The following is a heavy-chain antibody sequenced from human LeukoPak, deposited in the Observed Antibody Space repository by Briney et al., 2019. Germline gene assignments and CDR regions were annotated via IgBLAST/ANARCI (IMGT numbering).Heavy chain of an antibody. Sequence: ASVKVSCKASGYTFTSYDINWVRQATGQGLEWMGWMNPNSGNTGYAQKFLGRVTMTRNTSISTAYMELSSLRSEDTAVYCCARGSGIAADMDVWGKGTTVTVSS. V-gene: IGHV1-8*01. J-gene: IGHJ6*03. CDR2: MNPNSGNT. D-gene: IGHD6-13*01. CDR3: ARGSGIAADMDV. CDR1: GYTFTSYD.